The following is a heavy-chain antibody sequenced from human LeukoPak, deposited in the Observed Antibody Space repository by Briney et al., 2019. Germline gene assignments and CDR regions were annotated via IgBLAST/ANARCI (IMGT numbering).Heavy chain of an antibody. D-gene: IGHD3-16*02. CDR2: IRYDGSNK. J-gene: IGHJ4*02. Sequence: GGSLRLSCAASGFTFSSYGMHWVRQAPGKGLEWVAFIRYDGSNKYYADSVKGRFTISRDNSKNTLYLQMNSLRAEDTAVYYCAKVYDYVWGSYRYEQYYFDYWGQGTLVTVSS. CDR1: GFTFSSYG. CDR3: AKVYDYVWGSYRYEQYYFDY. V-gene: IGHV3-30*02.